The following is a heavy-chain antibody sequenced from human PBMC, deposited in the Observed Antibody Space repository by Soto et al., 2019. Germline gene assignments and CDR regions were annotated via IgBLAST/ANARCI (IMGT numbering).Heavy chain of an antibody. Sequence: QVQLVQSGAEVKKPGSSVKVSCKASGGTFSSYAISWVRQAPGQGLEWMGGIIPIFGTANYAQKFQGRVTITADESTSTAYMELSSLRSEDTAVYYCARVTPHSVVVPAAIYNWFDPWGQGTLVTVSS. J-gene: IGHJ5*02. CDR2: IIPIFGTA. CDR3: ARVTPHSVVVPAAIYNWFDP. CDR1: GGTFSSYA. D-gene: IGHD2-2*02. V-gene: IGHV1-69*01.